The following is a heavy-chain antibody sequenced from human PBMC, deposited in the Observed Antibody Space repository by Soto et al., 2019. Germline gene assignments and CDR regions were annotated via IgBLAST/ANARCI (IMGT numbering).Heavy chain of an antibody. V-gene: IGHV3-74*01. CDR1: GFTFSGYW. D-gene: IGHD1-26*01. CDR2: ITSDGSST. CDR3: VRDVYSVAD. J-gene: IGHJ4*02. Sequence: EVQLVESGGGLVQPGGSLRLSCVASGFTFSGYWMHWVRRAPGEGLVWVSRITSDGSSTNYADSVKGRFTISRDNAKNTLYLQMNSLRAEDTAVYYCVRDVYSVADWGQGTLVTVSS.